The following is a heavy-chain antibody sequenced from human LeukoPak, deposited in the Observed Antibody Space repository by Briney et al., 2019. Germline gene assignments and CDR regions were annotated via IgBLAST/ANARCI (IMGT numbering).Heavy chain of an antibody. J-gene: IGHJ4*02. D-gene: IGHD2-21*02. Sequence: GGSLRLSCVASGLRFRSYAMNWVRQAPGKGLECISTISDDSSFTYYADSVKGRSAISRDDSKNTLYLQMNNLKVEDTAVYYCAQCRGRGVGCYSFHSCGQGALVTVSS. CDR1: GLRFRSYA. CDR2: ISDDSSFT. CDR3: AQCRGRGVGCYSFHS. V-gene: IGHV3-23*01.